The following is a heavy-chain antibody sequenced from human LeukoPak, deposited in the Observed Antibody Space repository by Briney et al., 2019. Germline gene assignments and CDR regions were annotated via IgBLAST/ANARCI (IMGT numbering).Heavy chain of an antibody. D-gene: IGHD3-22*01. CDR2: ISYDGSNK. J-gene: IGHJ3*01. CDR3: TTDPGGITMIVVDSP. CDR1: GFTFSSYG. Sequence: GRSLRLSCAASGFTFSSYGMHWVRQAPGKGLEWVAVISYDGSNKYYADSVKGRFTISRDNSKNTLYLQMNSLKTEDTAVYYCTTDPGGITMIVVDSPWGQGTMVTVSS. V-gene: IGHV3-30*03.